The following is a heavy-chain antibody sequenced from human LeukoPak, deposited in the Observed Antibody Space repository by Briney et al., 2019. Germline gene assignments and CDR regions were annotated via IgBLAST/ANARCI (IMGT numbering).Heavy chain of an antibody. CDR1: GFSFDDYA. CDR3: ARGGVGATPFDY. J-gene: IGHJ4*02. D-gene: IGHD1-26*01. Sequence: PGGSLRLSCAASGFSFDDYAMHWVRQAPGKGLEWVSGINWNGGSTGYADSVKGRFTISRDNAKNSLYLQMNSLRAEDTALYYCARGGVGATPFDYWGQGTLVTVSS. CDR2: INWNGGST. V-gene: IGHV3-20*04.